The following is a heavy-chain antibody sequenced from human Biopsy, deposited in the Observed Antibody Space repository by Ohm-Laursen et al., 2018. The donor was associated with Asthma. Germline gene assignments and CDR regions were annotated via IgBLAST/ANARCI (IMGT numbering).Heavy chain of an antibody. D-gene: IGHD6-19*01. Sequence: ASVKVSCKAPGGTFSNFAISWVRQAPGQGLEWLGGIMTVFGTTNYAQKFQGRVTITADESTSTAYMEVTSLRSEDTAIYFCARCQVGYSSGWSLLLKKIYYSGMDVWGQGTAVTVSS. J-gene: IGHJ6*02. CDR2: IMTVFGTT. CDR1: GGTFSNFA. V-gene: IGHV1-69*13. CDR3: ARCQVGYSSGWSLLLKKIYYSGMDV.